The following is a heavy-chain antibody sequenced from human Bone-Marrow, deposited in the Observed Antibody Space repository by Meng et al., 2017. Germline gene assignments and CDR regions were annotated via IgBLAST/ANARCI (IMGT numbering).Heavy chain of an antibody. Sequence: SVKVSCKASGGTFSNYAITWVRQAPGQGLEWMGGIIVIFGATNYAQKFEGRVTVTADKSTSTAYMEMGGLTSEDTAVYYCARTRVDMVRGVNWFDPWGQGTLVTVSS. V-gene: IGHV1-69*06. CDR1: GGTFSNYA. D-gene: IGHD3-10*01. CDR3: ARTRVDMVRGVNWFDP. J-gene: IGHJ5*02. CDR2: IIVIFGAT.